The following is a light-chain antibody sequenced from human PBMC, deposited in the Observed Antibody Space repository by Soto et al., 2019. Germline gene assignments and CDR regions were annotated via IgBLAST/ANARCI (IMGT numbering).Light chain of an antibody. V-gene: IGKV3-15*01. CDR3: QQYNTWPRT. CDR2: GAS. Sequence: EIVLTQSPATLSVSPGERATLSCRASQSVSSNLAWYQQKPGQPPRVVIYGASTRAAGIPARFSGRGSGTEFTLTLSSLQSEDFAVYYCQQYNTWPRTFGQGTKVEIK. CDR1: QSVSSN. J-gene: IGKJ1*01.